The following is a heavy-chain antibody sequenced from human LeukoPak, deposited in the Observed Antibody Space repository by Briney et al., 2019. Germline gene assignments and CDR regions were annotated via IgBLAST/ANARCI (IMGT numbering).Heavy chain of an antibody. CDR2: IYYSGST. D-gene: IGHD3-9*01. CDR3: ARPYYDILTGYYIGAFDI. CDR1: GGSISSYY. V-gene: IGHV4-59*08. Sequence: PSETLSLTCTVSGGSISSYYWSWIRQPPGKGLEWIWYIYYSGSTNYNPSLKSRVTISVDTSNNQFSLKLSSVSAANTAVYYCARPYYDILTGYYIGAFDIWGQGTMVTVSS. J-gene: IGHJ3*02.